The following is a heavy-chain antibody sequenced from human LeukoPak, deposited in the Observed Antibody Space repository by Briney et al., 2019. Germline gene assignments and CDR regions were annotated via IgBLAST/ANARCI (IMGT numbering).Heavy chain of an antibody. Sequence: ASVKVSCKASGGTFSSYTISWVRQAPGQGLEWMGRIIPILGIANYAQKFQGRVTITADKSTSTAYMGLSSLRSEDTAVYYCARRTGSGSLYYWGQGTLVTVSS. V-gene: IGHV1-69*02. CDR1: GGTFSSYT. J-gene: IGHJ4*02. D-gene: IGHD3-10*01. CDR3: ARRTGSGSLYY. CDR2: IIPILGIA.